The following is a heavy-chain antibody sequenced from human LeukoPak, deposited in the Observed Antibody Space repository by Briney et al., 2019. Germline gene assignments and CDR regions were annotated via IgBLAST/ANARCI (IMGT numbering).Heavy chain of an antibody. V-gene: IGHV1-18*01. CDR2: ISAYNGNT. J-gene: IGHJ5*02. CDR3: ARDRNILPGSRFDP. CDR1: GYTFTSYG. Sequence: GASVKVSCKASGYTFTSYGISWVRQAPGQGLEWMGWISAYNGNTKYAQKLQGTVTMTTDTSTSTAYMEMRSLRSDDTAVYSCARDRNILPGSRFDPWGQGNLVTVSS. D-gene: IGHD1-26*01.